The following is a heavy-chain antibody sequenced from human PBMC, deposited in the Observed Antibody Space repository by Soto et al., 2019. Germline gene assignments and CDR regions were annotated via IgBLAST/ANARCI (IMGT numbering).Heavy chain of an antibody. CDR3: ARGATDYHFWCGYYPSYAPYGMDV. V-gene: IGHV3-23*01. CDR2: ISPTGGTR. CDR1: GFIFRLYD. J-gene: IGHJ6*02. Sequence: QPGGSLRLSCATSGFIFRLYDMCWVRLAPGKGLEWVSGISPTGGTRYYADSVKGRFTISTQTCKNTLHLQMNTPRDQHTAVYYCARGATDYHFWCGYYPSYAPYGMDVWGQGTTVTVSS. D-gene: IGHD3-3*01.